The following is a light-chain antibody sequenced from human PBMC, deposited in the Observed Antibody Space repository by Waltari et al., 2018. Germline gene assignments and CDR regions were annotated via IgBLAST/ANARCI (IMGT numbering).Light chain of an antibody. CDR3: QSYDRSLSAYV. CDR1: SSNIGAGYD. V-gene: IGLV1-40*01. Sequence: QSVLTQPPSVSGAPGQRANISCTGSSSNIGAGYDVHWYQQLPETAPKLLIYGNSNRPSGVPDRFSGSKSGTSASLAITGLQADDESDYYCQSYDRSLSAYVFGTGTKVTVL. CDR2: GNS. J-gene: IGLJ1*01.